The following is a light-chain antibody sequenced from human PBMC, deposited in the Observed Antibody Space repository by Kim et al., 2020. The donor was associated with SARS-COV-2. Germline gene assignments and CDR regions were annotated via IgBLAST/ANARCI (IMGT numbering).Light chain of an antibody. CDR1: QSLLHSNGYTY. CDR3: MQALQTPFT. J-gene: IGKJ3*01. V-gene: IGKV2-28*01. CDR2: LGS. Sequence: DIVMTQSPLSLPVTPGEPASISCRSSQSLLHSNGYTYLDWFLQKPGQSPQLLIYLGSSRASGVPDRFSGSGSGTDFTLRISRVEADDVGIYYSMQALQTPFTFGPGTKVDIK.